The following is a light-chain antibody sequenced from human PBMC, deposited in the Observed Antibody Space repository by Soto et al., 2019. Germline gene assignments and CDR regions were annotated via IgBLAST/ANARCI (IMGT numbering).Light chain of an antibody. CDR1: SNDVGGYNY. Sequence: QSVLTQPASVSGSPGQSITISCTGTSNDVGGYNYVSWYQHHPGKAPKLMIYEVSDRPSGVSNRFSGSKSRNTASLTISGLQAEDEADYYCSSYTGSNIRYVFGTGTKVTVL. J-gene: IGLJ1*01. CDR3: SSYTGSNIRYV. CDR2: EVS. V-gene: IGLV2-14*01.